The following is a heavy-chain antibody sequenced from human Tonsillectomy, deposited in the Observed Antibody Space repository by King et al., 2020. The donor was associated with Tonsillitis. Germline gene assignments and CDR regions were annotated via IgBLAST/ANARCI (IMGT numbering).Heavy chain of an antibody. D-gene: IGHD3-10*01. CDR3: GRDSPPKAGDHFDY. Sequence: VQLQESGGGLVKPGGSLRLSCAASGFTFSSCNMNWVRQAPGKGLEWVSSISSSSDYITQADSVKGRFTISRDNAKNSLFLQMNSLRAEDTAVYYCGRDSPPKAGDHFDYWGQGTLVPVSS. CDR1: GFTFSSCN. J-gene: IGHJ4*02. CDR2: ISSSSDYI. V-gene: IGHV3-21*01.